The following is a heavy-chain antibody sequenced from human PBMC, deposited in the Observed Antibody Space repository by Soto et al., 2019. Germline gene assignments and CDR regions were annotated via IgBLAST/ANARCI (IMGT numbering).Heavy chain of an antibody. CDR1: GYTFTGYY. CDR3: SSGSAYDSSGYPILSIDY. D-gene: IGHD3-22*01. Sequence: ASVKGSCKGSGYTFTGYYMHWVRQAPGQGLEWMGWINPNSGGTNYAQKFQGWVTMTRDTSISTAYMELSRLRSDDTAVYYCSSGSAYDSSGYPILSIDYWGQGTLVTDSS. CDR2: INPNSGGT. V-gene: IGHV1-2*04. J-gene: IGHJ4*02.